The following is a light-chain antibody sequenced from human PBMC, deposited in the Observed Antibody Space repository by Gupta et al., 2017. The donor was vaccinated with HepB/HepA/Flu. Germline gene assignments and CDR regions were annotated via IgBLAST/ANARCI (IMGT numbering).Light chain of an antibody. J-gene: IGLJ2*01. CDR2: EVS. Sequence: QSALTQPAYVSGSPGQSIHLSWFQQHPGKAPKLIIYEVSNRPSGVSNRFSGSKSGNTASLTISGLQAEDEADYYCCSYAGSVVFGGGTKLTVL. CDR3: CSYAGSVV. V-gene: IGLV2-23*02.